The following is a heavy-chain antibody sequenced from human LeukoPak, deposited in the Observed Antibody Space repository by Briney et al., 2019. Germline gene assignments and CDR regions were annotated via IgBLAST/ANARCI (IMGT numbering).Heavy chain of an antibody. V-gene: IGHV1-18*01. J-gene: IGHJ4*02. D-gene: IGHD4-11*01. CDR2: ISAYNGNT. CDR1: GYTFTSYG. CDR3: ARDWVTKKLSLDFDY. Sequence: ASVEVSCKASGYTFTSYGISWVRQAPGQGLEWMGWISAYNGNTNYAQKLQGRVTMTTDTSTSTAYMELRSLRSDDTAVYYCARDWVTKKLSLDFDYRGQGTLVTVSS.